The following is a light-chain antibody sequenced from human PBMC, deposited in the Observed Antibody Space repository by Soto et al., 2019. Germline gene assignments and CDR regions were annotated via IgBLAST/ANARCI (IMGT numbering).Light chain of an antibody. CDR3: QQYGGSPRPT. Sequence: EIVLTQSPGTLSLSPGERATLSCRASQSVSSSYLAWYQQKPGQAPRLLIYGASSRATGIPDRFSGSGSGTDFTLTISRLEPEDVAVYYCQQYGGSPRPTFGQGTKVEIK. CDR1: QSVSSSY. J-gene: IGKJ1*01. CDR2: GAS. V-gene: IGKV3-20*01.